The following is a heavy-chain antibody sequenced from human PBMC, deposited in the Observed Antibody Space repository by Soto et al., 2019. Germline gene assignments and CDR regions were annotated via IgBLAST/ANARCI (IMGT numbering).Heavy chain of an antibody. Sequence: SETLSLTCTGSGGSISSYYWSWIRQPPGKGLEWIGYIYYSGSTNYNPSLKSRVTISVDTSKNQFSLRLSSVTAADTAVYYCARGARGLIVVPFDYWGQGTLVTVSS. CDR3: ARGARGLIVVPFDY. J-gene: IGHJ4*02. V-gene: IGHV4-59*01. D-gene: IGHD3-22*01. CDR1: GGSISSYY. CDR2: IYYSGST.